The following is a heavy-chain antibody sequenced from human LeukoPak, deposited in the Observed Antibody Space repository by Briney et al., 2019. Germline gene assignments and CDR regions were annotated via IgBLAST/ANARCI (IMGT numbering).Heavy chain of an antibody. CDR3: ARPTLPVSGAFDI. CDR2: IYPGDSDT. CDR1: GYSFTSYW. J-gene: IGHJ3*02. V-gene: IGHV5-51*01. D-gene: IGHD2/OR15-2a*01. Sequence: GESLKISCKGSGYSFTSYWIGWVRQMPGKCVEWMGIIYPGDSDTRYSPSFQGQVTISADKSISTAYLQWSSLKASDTAMYYCARPTLPVSGAFDIWGQGTMVTVSS.